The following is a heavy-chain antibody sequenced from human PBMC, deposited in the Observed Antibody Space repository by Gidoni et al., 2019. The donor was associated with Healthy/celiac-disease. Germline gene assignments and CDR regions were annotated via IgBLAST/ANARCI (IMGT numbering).Heavy chain of an antibody. Sequence: EVQLLESGGGLVQPGGSLRLSCAASGFTFISYAMSWVRQAPGKGLEWVSAISGSGGSTYYADSVKGRFTISRDNSKNTLYLQMNSLRAEDTAVYYCAKDQYSSSWSPKDYWGQGTLVTVSS. D-gene: IGHD6-13*01. CDR1: GFTFISYA. CDR2: ISGSGGST. J-gene: IGHJ4*02. V-gene: IGHV3-23*01. CDR3: AKDQYSSSWSPKDY.